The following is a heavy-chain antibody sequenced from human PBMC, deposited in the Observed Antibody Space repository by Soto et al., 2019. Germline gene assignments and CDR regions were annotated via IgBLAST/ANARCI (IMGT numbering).Heavy chain of an antibody. CDR1: GFTFSSYA. CDR3: ARCYYDSSGYWYYYYYGMDV. J-gene: IGHJ6*02. V-gene: IGHV3-21*01. CDR2: ISSSSSYI. D-gene: IGHD3-22*01. Sequence: GGSLRLSCAASGFTFSSYAMSWVRQAPGKGLEWVSSISSSSSYIYYADSVKGRFTISRDNAKNSLYLQMNSLRAEDTAVYYCARCYYDSSGYWYYYYYGMDVWGQGTTVTVSS.